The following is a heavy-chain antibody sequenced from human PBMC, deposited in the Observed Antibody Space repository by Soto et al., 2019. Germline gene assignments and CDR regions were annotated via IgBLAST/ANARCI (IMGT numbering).Heavy chain of an antibody. CDR2: INPSGGST. Sequence: QVQLVQSGAEVKKPGASVKVSCKASGYTFTSYYMHWVRQAPGQGLEWMGIINPSGGSTSYAQKFQGRVTMTRDTSTSTVYMELSSLRSEDTALYYFARQYPDLLSIAVAYYYYGMDVWGQGTTVTVSS. D-gene: IGHD6-19*01. CDR3: ARQYPDLLSIAVAYYYYGMDV. V-gene: IGHV1-46*01. J-gene: IGHJ6*02. CDR1: GYTFTSYY.